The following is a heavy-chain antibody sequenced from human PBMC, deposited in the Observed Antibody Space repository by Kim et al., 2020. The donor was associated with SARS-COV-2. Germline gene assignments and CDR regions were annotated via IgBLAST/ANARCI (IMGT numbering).Heavy chain of an antibody. J-gene: IGHJ5*02. CDR1: GYTFTSYA. Sequence: ASVKVSCKASGYTFTSYAMHWVRQAPGQRLEWMGWINAGNGNTKYSQKFQGRVTITRDTSASTAYMELSSLRSEDTAVYYCAREITMVRGVILGWFDPWGQGTLVTVSS. D-gene: IGHD3-10*01. V-gene: IGHV1-3*01. CDR2: INAGNGNT. CDR3: AREITMVRGVILGWFDP.